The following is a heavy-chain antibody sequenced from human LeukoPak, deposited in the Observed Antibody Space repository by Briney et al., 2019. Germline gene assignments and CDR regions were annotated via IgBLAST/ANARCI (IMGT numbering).Heavy chain of an antibody. D-gene: IGHD3-22*01. CDR2: IYYSGST. Sequence: SETLSLTCTVSGGSISSSSYYWGWIRQPSGKGLEWIGSIYYSGSTYYNPSLKRRVTISVDTSKNQFSLKLSSVTAADPAVYYCARHEYYYDSSGYAFDIWGQGTMVTVSS. CDR1: GGSISSSSYY. CDR3: ARHEYYYDSSGYAFDI. V-gene: IGHV4-39*01. J-gene: IGHJ3*02.